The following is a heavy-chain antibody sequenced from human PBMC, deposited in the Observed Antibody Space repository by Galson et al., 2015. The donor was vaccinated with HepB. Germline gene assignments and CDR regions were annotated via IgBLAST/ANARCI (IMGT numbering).Heavy chain of an antibody. V-gene: IGHV3-74*01. CDR1: GFTFSKYW. CDR3: ARDILDQNFGFGLDL. D-gene: IGHD3/OR15-3a*01. CDR2: INSDASST. Sequence: SLRLSCAVSGFTFSKYWMHWVRQAPGKGLVWVSRINSDASSTTYADSVKGRFTISRDNAKKTLHMQINSLRAEDTAVYYCARDILDQNFGFGLDLWGQGALVTVSS. J-gene: IGHJ5*02.